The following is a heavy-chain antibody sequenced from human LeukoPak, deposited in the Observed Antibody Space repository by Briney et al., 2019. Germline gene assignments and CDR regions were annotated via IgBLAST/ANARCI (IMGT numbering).Heavy chain of an antibody. CDR1: GYTFTGYY. CDR2: INPNSGGT. V-gene: IGHV1-2*02. Sequence: ASVKVSCKASGYTFTGYYMHWVRQAPGQGLEWMGWINPNSGGTNYAQKFQGRVTMTRDTSISTAYMELSRLRSEDTAVYYCARSCGGDCYPSAYYFDYWGQGTLVTVSS. CDR3: ARSCGGDCYPSAYYFDY. J-gene: IGHJ4*02. D-gene: IGHD2-21*02.